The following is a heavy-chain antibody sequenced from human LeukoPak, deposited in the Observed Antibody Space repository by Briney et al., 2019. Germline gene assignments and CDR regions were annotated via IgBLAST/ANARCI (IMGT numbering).Heavy chain of an antibody. CDR1: GFTFTSYN. CDR2: ISSSSSYI. CDR3: ARSQGTMTSPFDY. J-gene: IGHJ4*02. V-gene: IGHV3-21*06. Sequence: GGSLRLSCAASGFTFTSYNMNWVRQAPGKGLEWVSYISSSSSYIYYADSVKGRFTISRDNANNLLYLQMNSLRAEDTAVYYCARSQGTMTSPFDYWGQGTLVTVSS. D-gene: IGHD3-22*01.